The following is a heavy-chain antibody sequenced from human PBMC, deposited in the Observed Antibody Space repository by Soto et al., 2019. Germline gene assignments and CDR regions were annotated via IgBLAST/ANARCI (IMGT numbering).Heavy chain of an antibody. J-gene: IGHJ4*02. CDR1: GGSISSGGYY. CDR2: IYYSGST. D-gene: IGHD2-2*01. CDR3: ARSSTSANYFDY. V-gene: IGHV4-31*03. Sequence: QVQLQESGPGLVKPSQTLSLTRTVSGGSISSGGYYWSWIRQHPGKGLEWIGNIYYSGSTYYNPSLKSRVTISVDTSKNQFSLKLSSVTAADTAVYYCARSSTSANYFDYWGQGTLVTVSS.